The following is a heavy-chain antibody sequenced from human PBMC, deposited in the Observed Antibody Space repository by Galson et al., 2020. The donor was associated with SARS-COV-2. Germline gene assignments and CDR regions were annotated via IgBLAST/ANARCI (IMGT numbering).Heavy chain of an antibody. Sequence: KIGESLKISCAASGFTFSSYSMNWVRQAPGKGLEWVSSISSSSSYIYYADSVKGRFTISRDNAKNSLYLQMNSLRAEDTAVYYCARVQAYNWNDYGYLDYWGQGTLVTVSS. CDR3: ARVQAYNWNDYGYLDY. CDR2: ISSSSSYI. D-gene: IGHD1-1*01. V-gene: IGHV3-21*01. J-gene: IGHJ4*02. CDR1: GFTFSSYS.